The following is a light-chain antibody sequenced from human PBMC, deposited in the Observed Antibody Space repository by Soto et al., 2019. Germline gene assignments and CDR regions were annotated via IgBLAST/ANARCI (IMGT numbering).Light chain of an antibody. CDR2: DVS. CDR1: SSDVGSYNY. J-gene: IGLJ2*01. CDR3: CSYAGNYSVV. Sequence: SVLTQPSSVSGSPGQSVTISCTGTSSDVGSYNYVSWYQQHPGKAPKLMIYDVSKRPSGFPDRFSGSKSCNTASLTISVLQAEDDADYHCCSYAGNYSVVFGGETALTV. V-gene: IGLV2-11*01.